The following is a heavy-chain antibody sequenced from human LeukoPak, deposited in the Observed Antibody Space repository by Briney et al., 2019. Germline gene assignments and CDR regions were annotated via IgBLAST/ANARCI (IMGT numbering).Heavy chain of an antibody. Sequence: QPGKSLRLSCAASGFTFSSYGMHWVRQAPGKGLEWVAVISYDGSNKYYADSVKGRFTISRDNSKNTLYLQMNSLRAEDTAVYYCAKDFAGAVVGESPFTFDYWGQGTLVTVSS. J-gene: IGHJ4*02. CDR3: AKDFAGAVVGESPFTFDY. CDR1: GFTFSSYG. CDR2: ISYDGSNK. D-gene: IGHD2-15*01. V-gene: IGHV3-30*18.